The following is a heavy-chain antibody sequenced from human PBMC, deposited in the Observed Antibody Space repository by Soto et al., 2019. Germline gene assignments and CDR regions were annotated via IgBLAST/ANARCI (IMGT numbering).Heavy chain of an antibody. CDR3: ARGSVANTLTVGLNRFDP. Sequence: QVQLQESGPGLVKPSQTLSLTCNVSGGSISSGGYYWSWIRQHPGKGLEWIGYIYYSGRTYYHPSLKLRVPRPVDTPKSPFSLQLSPGTAAHTAAYYCARGSVANTLTVGLNRFDPWGQGSLVTVSP. V-gene: IGHV4-31*03. D-gene: IGHD1-26*01. CDR2: IYYSGRT. CDR1: GGSISSGGYY. J-gene: IGHJ5*02.